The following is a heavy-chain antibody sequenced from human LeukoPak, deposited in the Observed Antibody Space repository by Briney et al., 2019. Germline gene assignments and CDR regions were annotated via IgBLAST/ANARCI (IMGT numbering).Heavy chain of an antibody. CDR3: AMGVGAPEDLAVAADFDY. J-gene: IGHJ4*02. V-gene: IGHV1-69*06. CDR1: GYTFTGYY. D-gene: IGHD6-19*01. Sequence: SVKVSCKASGYTFTGYYMHWVRQAPGQGLEWMGGIIPIFGTANYAQKFQGRVTITADKSTSTAYMELSSLRSEDTAVYYCAMGVGAPEDLAVAADFDYWGQGTLVTVSS. CDR2: IIPIFGTA.